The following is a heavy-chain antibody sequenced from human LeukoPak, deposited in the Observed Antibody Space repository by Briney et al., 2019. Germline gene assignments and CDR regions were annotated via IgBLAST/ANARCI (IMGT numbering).Heavy chain of an antibody. J-gene: IGHJ4*02. CDR2: LSYSGKT. Sequence: SETLSLTCTVSGGSVSTNNYYWGWIRQPPGKGLEWMGSLSYSGKTYYNPSLKNRVTISADTSKNQFSLRLTSVTAADTAVYYCAKRGNYGYFDYWGQGTLVTVSS. CDR3: AKRGNYGYFDY. V-gene: IGHV4-39*01. D-gene: IGHD3-10*01. CDR1: GGSVSTNNYY.